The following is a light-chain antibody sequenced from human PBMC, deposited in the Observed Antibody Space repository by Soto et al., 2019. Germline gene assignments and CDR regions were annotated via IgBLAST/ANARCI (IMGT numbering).Light chain of an antibody. V-gene: IGLV1-44*01. CDR2: SNS. CDR1: SSNIGGNT. J-gene: IGLJ1*01. Sequence: VVTQPPSASGTPGQRVTFSCSGSSSNIGGNTVSWFQHLPRTAPKLLIFSNSQRPSGVPDRFSGAKSGTSASLAISGLQSEDEANYYCATWDDGLSAYVFGTGTKLTVL. CDR3: ATWDDGLSAYV.